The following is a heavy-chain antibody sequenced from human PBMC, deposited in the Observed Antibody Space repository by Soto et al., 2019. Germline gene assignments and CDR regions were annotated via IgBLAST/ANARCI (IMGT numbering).Heavy chain of an antibody. CDR2: IYSGGST. CDR3: ARSHDFWSGSYFDY. D-gene: IGHD3-3*01. CDR1: GFTVSSNY. V-gene: IGHV3-53*01. Sequence: GGSLRLSCAASGFTVSSNYMSWVRQAPGKGLEWVSVIYSGGSTYYADSVKGRFTISRDNSKNTLYLQMNSLRAEDTAVYYCARSHDFWSGSYFDYWGQGTLVTVSS. J-gene: IGHJ4*02.